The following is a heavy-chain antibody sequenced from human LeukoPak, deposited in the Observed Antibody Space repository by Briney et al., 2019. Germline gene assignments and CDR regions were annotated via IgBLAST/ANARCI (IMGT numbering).Heavy chain of an antibody. CDR1: GFSFGMYS. Sequence: GGSLRLSCVASGFSFGMYSMNWVRQAPGNGMEWDSYISSSGSTIYHADSVKGRFPISRDNATHSLYLQMNSLRAEDTAVYYCASANGDYPDYWGQGTLVTVSS. CDR3: ASANGDYPDY. D-gene: IGHD4-17*01. J-gene: IGHJ4*02. V-gene: IGHV3-48*04. CDR2: ISSSGSTI.